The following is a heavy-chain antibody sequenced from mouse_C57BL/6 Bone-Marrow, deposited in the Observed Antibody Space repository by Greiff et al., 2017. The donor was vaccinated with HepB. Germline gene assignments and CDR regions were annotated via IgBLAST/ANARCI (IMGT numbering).Heavy chain of an antibody. Sequence: LQESGPELVKPGASVKISCKASGYAFSSSRMNWVKQRPGKGLEWIGRIYPGDGDTNYNGKCKGKATLTADKTSSTAYMQLSSLTAADSAVYVCAVYGNYDYWGQGTTLTGSS. V-gene: IGHV1-82*01. CDR2: IYPGDGDT. CDR3: AVYGNYDY. CDR1: GYAFSSSR. J-gene: IGHJ2*01. D-gene: IGHD2-1*01.